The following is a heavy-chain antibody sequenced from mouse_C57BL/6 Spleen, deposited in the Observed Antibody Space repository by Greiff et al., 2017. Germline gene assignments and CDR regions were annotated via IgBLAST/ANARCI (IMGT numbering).Heavy chain of an antibody. CDR2: IYPGGGYT. J-gene: IGHJ4*01. D-gene: IGHD2-10*02. CDR3: ARCPYGLYAMDY. Sequence: VQRVESGAELVRPGTSVKMSCKASGYTFTNYWIGWAKQRPGHGLEWIGDIYPGGGYTNYNEKFKGKATLTADKSSSTAYMQFSSLTSEDSAIYYCARCPYGLYAMDYWGQGTSVTVSS. V-gene: IGHV1-63*01. CDR1: GYTFTNYW.